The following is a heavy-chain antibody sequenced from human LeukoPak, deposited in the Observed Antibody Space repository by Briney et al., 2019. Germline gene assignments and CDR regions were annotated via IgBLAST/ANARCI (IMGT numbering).Heavy chain of an antibody. D-gene: IGHD6-19*01. V-gene: IGHV3-30-3*01. Sequence: PGRSLRLSCAASGFTFSSYAMHWVRQAPGKGLEWVAVISYDGSNKYYADSVKGRFTISRDNSKNTLYLQMNSLRAEDTAVYYCARVAEGSGWYMDYWGQGTLVTVSS. J-gene: IGHJ4*02. CDR3: ARVAEGSGWYMDY. CDR2: ISYDGSNK. CDR1: GFTFSSYA.